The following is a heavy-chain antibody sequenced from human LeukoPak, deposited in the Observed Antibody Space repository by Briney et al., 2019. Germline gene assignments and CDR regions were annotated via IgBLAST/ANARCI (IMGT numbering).Heavy chain of an antibody. J-gene: IGHJ4*02. Sequence: GGSLRLSCAASGFTVSSNYMSWVRQAPGKGLEWVSVIYSGGSTYYADSVKGRFTISRDNSKNTLYLQMNSLRAEDTAVYYCASPGGSSGFPPPLDYWGQGTLVTVSS. V-gene: IGHV3-53*01. CDR3: ASPGGSSGFPPPLDY. CDR1: GFTVSSNY. CDR2: IYSGGST. D-gene: IGHD3-22*01.